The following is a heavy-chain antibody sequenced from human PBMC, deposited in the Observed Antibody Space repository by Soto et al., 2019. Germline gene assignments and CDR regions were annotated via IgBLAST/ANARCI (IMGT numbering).Heavy chain of an antibody. D-gene: IGHD5-18*01. V-gene: IGHV4-59*01. CDR2: IYYSGST. Sequence: PSETLSLTCTVSGGSISSYYWSWIRQPPGKGLEWIGYIYYSGSTNYNPSLKSRVTISVDTSKNQFSLKLSSVNAADTAVYYCARGLDTAMVSFDYWGWGTLVTVSS. J-gene: IGHJ4*02. CDR3: ARGLDTAMVSFDY. CDR1: GGSISSYY.